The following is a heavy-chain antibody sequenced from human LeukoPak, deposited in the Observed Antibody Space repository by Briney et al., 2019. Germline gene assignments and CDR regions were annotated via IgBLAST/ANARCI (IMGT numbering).Heavy chain of an antibody. CDR2: INPSGGST. V-gene: IGHV1-46*01. Sequence: ASVKVSCKASGYTFTNYHIHWVRQAPGQGLEWMGIINPSGGSTNYAQNFQGRVTITRDTSTSTVYMELSSLRSEDTAVYYCAQLGATKIPFPNYWGQGTLVTVSS. J-gene: IGHJ4*02. CDR1: GYTFTNYH. CDR3: AQLGATKIPFPNY. D-gene: IGHD1-26*01.